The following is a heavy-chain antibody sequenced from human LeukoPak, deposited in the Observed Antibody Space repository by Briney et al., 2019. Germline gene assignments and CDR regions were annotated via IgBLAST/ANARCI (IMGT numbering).Heavy chain of an antibody. Sequence: GGSLRLSCAASGFTVSTNYMSWVRQAPGKGLEWVSVVYADGSTYYADSVKGRFSISRDNSKNTLFLQMSSLRAGDTAVYYCARDSSVGAGLGRYFDYWGQGTLVTVSS. CDR1: GFTVSTNY. J-gene: IGHJ4*02. CDR2: VYADGST. V-gene: IGHV3-66*02. CDR3: ARDSSVGAGLGRYFDY. D-gene: IGHD1-26*01.